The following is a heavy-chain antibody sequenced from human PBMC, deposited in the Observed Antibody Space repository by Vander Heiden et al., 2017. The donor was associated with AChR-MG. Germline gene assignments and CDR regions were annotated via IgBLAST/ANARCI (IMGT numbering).Heavy chain of an antibody. CDR2: INHSGST. J-gene: IGHJ4*02. Sequence: QVQLQQWGAGLLKPSETLSLTCAVSGGSFSGYYWSWVRQPPGKGLEWIGEINHSGSTNYNPSLKSRVTISVDTSKNQFSLKLSSVTAADTAVYYCATVEYYYDSSGYFDYWGQGTLVTVSS. D-gene: IGHD3-22*01. CDR1: GGSFSGYY. CDR3: ATVEYYYDSSGYFDY. V-gene: IGHV4-34*01.